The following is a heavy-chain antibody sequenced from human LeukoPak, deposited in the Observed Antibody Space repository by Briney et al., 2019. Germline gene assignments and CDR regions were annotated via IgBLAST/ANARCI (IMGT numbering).Heavy chain of an antibody. CDR3: ARLDRSGYEMGGTWFDP. D-gene: IGHD3-22*01. CDR1: GDSISSYY. CDR2: IYYTGST. Sequence: SETLSLTCTVSGDSISSYYWSWIRQPPGKGLEWIGYIYYTGSTNSNPSLKSRVTVSVDTSMNQFSLKLSSMTAADTAVYYCARLDRSGYEMGGTWFDPWGQGTLVTVSS. V-gene: IGHV4-59*08. J-gene: IGHJ5*02.